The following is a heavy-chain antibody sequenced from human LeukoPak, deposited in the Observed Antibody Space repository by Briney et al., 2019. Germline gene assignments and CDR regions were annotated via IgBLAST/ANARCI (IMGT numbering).Heavy chain of an antibody. V-gene: IGHV4-59*01. CDR3: ARSEEVGAIFLAPGGWFDP. J-gene: IGHJ5*02. Sequence: PSETLSLTCTVSGGSISTYYWSWIRQPPGKGLEWIGYIYYSGSTNYNPSLKSRVTISVDTSKNQFSLKLSSVTAADTAVYYGARSEEVGAIFLAPGGWFDPWGQGTLVTVSS. CDR2: IYYSGST. D-gene: IGHD1-26*01. CDR1: GGSISTYY.